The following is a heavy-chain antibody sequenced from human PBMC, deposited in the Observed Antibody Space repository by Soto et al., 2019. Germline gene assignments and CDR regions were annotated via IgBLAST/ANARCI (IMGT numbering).Heavy chain of an antibody. V-gene: IGHV2-5*01. CDR1: WFSFTTAGVA. J-gene: IGHJ4*02. CDR2: IYYNDDR. CDR3: AHSDGGYEIIYCDF. Sequence: SGPTLVNPTQTLTLTCTFSWFSFTTAGVAVAWIRPTPGGALEWLTLIYYNDDRRSSPSLKTRLTITGDTSKNQVVLSLTNVDPGDTATYFWAHSDGGYEIIYCDFSGQG. D-gene: IGHD5-18*01.